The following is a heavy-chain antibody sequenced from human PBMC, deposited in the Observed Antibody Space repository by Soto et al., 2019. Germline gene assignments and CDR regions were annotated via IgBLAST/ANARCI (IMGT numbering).Heavy chain of an antibody. Sequence: PGGSLRLSCAASGFTFSNAWMSWVRQAPGKGLEWVGRIKSKTDGGTTDYAAPVKGRFTISRDDSKNTLYLQMNSLKTEDTAVYYCTTEGSYYGSGSYFEGDYWGQGTLVTVSS. CDR2: IKSKTDGGTT. V-gene: IGHV3-15*01. D-gene: IGHD3-10*01. CDR1: GFTFSNAW. CDR3: TTEGSYYGSGSYFEGDY. J-gene: IGHJ4*02.